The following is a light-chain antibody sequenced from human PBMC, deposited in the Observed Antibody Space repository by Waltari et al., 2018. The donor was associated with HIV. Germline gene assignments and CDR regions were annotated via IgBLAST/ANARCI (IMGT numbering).Light chain of an antibody. J-gene: IGLJ1*01. CDR1: TLSNQY. V-gene: IGLV3-25*03. CDR3: QSADNSGTYV. CDR2: RDI. Sequence: SYDLTQPPSVSVSPGQTARITCSGDTLSNQYSYGYQQKSGQAPVLVIFRDIERPSGIPERFSGSRSGATVTLTISGVQAEDEADYYCQSADNSGTYVFATGTQVTVL.